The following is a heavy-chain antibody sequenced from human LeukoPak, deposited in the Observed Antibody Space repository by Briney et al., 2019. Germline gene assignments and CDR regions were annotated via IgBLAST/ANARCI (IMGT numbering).Heavy chain of an antibody. D-gene: IGHD6-13*01. V-gene: IGHV4-38-2*02. CDR2: IYYGGST. Sequence: SETLSLTCTVSGYSISSSYYWDWIRQPPGKGLEWIGSIYYGGSTYYNPSLKSRVTISIDTSKNQFSLKLSSVTAADTAVYYCARVGSSSWYYDYWGQGTLVTVSS. J-gene: IGHJ4*02. CDR3: ARVGSSSWYYDY. CDR1: GYSISSSYY.